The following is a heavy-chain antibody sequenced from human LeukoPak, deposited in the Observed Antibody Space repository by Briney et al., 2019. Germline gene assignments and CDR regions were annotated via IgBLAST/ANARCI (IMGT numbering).Heavy chain of an antibody. CDR2: ISSSGSTI. V-gene: IGHV3-48*03. CDR1: GFTFSSYE. J-gene: IGHJ6*04. Sequence: GGSLRLSCAASGFTFSSYEMNWVRQAPWKVLEWVSYISSSGSTIYYADSVKGRFTISRDNAKNSLYLQMNSLRAEDTAVYYCAELGITMIGGVWGKGTTVTISS. CDR3: AELGITMIGGV. D-gene: IGHD3-10*02.